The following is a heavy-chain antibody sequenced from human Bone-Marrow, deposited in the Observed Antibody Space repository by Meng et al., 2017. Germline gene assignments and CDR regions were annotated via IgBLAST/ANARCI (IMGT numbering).Heavy chain of an antibody. CDR2: IIPILGIA. CDR1: GGTFSSYT. J-gene: IGHJ1*01. CDR3: ARQHSGVVSDFQH. Sequence: SVKVSCKASGGTFSSYTISWLRQAPGQGLEWMGRIIPILGIANYAQKSQGRVTITADKSTSTAYMELSSLRSEDTAVYYCARQHSGVVSDFQHWGQGTLVTVSS. V-gene: IGHV1-69*02. D-gene: IGHD3-3*01.